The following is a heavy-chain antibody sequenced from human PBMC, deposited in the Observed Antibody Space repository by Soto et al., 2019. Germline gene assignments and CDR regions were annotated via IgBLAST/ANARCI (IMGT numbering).Heavy chain of an antibody. CDR2: IGSTSTNI. CDR1: GFTFSAST. Sequence: GGSLRLSCAASGFTFSASTMTWVRQAPGKGLEWVSSIGSTSTNIYYADSVKGRFTISRDNAKNSLYLEMNSLRGEDTAVYYCARPLYCSGGSCFSMGYFYYYLDVWGKGTTVTVSS. D-gene: IGHD2-15*01. J-gene: IGHJ6*03. V-gene: IGHV3-21*01. CDR3: ARPLYCSGGSCFSMGYFYYYLDV.